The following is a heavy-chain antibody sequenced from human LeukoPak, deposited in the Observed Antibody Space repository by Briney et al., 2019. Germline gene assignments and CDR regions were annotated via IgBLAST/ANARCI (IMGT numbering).Heavy chain of an antibody. D-gene: IGHD1-26*01. CDR1: GYTFTGYY. J-gene: IGHJ4*02. Sequence: ASVKASCKTSGYTFTGYYIHLLRQAPGQGLEWMAWIDPNSGATNYAHKFQGRVTMTRDTSISTAYMEVSSLRSEDTAVYYCATPNAIVGATEVYWGQGTLVTVSS. CDR2: IDPNSGAT. CDR3: ATPNAIVGATEVY. V-gene: IGHV1-2*02.